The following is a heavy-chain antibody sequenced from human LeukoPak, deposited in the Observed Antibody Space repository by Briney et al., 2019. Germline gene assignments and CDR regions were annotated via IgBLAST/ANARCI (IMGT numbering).Heavy chain of an antibody. D-gene: IGHD5-12*01. V-gene: IGHV3-11*06. J-gene: IGHJ4*02. CDR1: GITFSDYY. Sequence: GGSLRLSCAASGITFSDYYMNWIRQAPGKGLEWVSYISSSSGYTKYADSVKGRFTISRDNAENSLYLQMSSLRAEDTAVYYCARSTSAFDSPFDLWGQGTLVTVSS. CDR3: ARSTSAFDSPFDL. CDR2: ISSSSGYT.